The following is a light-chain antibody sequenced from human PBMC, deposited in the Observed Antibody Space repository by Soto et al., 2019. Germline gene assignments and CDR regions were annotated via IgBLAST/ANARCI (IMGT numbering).Light chain of an antibody. V-gene: IGLV2-14*03. CDR3: SSYTSNSTRV. CDR1: SSDVGGYNY. CDR2: DVD. Sequence: SVLTQPASVSGSPGQSITISCTGTSSDVGGYNYVSWYQQYPGKAPKVVIYDVDNRPSGVSHRFSGSKSGNTASLTISGLQAEDEADYYCSSYTSNSTRVFGTGTKVTVL. J-gene: IGLJ1*01.